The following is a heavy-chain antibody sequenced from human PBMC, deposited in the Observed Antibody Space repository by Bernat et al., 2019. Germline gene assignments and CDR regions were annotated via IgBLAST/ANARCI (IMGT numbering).Heavy chain of an antibody. CDR1: GFTFSMYW. D-gene: IGHD6-13*01. Sequence: EVQLVESGGGLVQPGGSLRLSCSASGFTFSMYWMSWVRQAPGKGLEYVSAISSNGGSTYYADSVKGRFTISRDNSKNTLYLQMSSLRAEDTAVYYCVKDSGIAAAYFDYWGQGTLVTLSS. V-gene: IGHV3-64D*06. CDR3: VKDSGIAAAYFDY. CDR2: ISSNGGST. J-gene: IGHJ4*02.